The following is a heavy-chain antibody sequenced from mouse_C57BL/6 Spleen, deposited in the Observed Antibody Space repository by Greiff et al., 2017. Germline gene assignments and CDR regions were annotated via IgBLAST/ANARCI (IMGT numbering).Heavy chain of an antibody. D-gene: IGHD2-4*01. J-gene: IGHJ4*01. CDR1: GFTFSSYA. CDR3: TREGDDYGYAMDY. Sequence: EVQLVESGEGLVKPGGSLKLSCAASGFTFSSYAMSWVRQTPEKRLEGVAYLSSGGDYIYYADTVRGRFTISRDNARNTLYLQMSSLKSEDTAMYYCTREGDDYGYAMDYWGQGTSVTVSS. CDR2: LSSGGDYI. V-gene: IGHV5-9-1*02.